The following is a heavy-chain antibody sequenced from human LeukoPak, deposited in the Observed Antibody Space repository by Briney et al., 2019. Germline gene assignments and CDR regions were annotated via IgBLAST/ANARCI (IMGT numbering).Heavy chain of an antibody. CDR2: ISSSSYYT. CDR1: GFTFSSCS. D-gene: IGHD2-15*01. Sequence: TGGSLRLSCAASGFTFSSCSMNWVRQAQGQGLEWVSTISSSSYYTYYADSAKDRFTISRDNAKNSLYLQMNSLRAEDTAVYYCARGARICSGGSCYFDFWGQGTLVTVSS. CDR3: ARGARICSGGSCYFDF. J-gene: IGHJ4*02. V-gene: IGHV3-21*01.